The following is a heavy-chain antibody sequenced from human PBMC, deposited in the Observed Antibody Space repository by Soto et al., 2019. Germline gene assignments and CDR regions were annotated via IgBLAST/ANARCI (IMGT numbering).Heavy chain of an antibody. V-gene: IGHV4-39*01. CDR1: GGSISSSSYY. J-gene: IGHJ5*02. CDR2: IYYSGST. Sequence: SETLSLTCTVSGGSISSSSYYWGWIRQPPGKGLEWIGSIYYSGSTYYNPSLKSRVTISVDTSKNQFSLKLSSVTAADTAVYYCERHLKRRILYFGLDPWGQGTLVTVSS. D-gene: IGHD2-15*01. CDR3: ERHLKRRILYFGLDP.